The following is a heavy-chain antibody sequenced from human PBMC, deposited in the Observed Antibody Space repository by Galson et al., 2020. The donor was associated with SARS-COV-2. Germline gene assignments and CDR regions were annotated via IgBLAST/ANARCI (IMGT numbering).Heavy chain of an antibody. CDR3: AREAIRGGSSSWYSYYGMDV. CDR1: GYTFTGYY. J-gene: IGHJ6*02. CDR2: INPNSGGT. V-gene: IGHV1-2*02. D-gene: IGHD6-13*01. Sequence: ASVKVSCKASGYTFTGYYMHWVRQAPGQGLEWMGWINPNSGGTNYAQKFQGRVTMTRDTSISTAYMELSRLRSDDTAVYYCAREAIRGGSSSWYSYYGMDVWGQGTTVSVSS.